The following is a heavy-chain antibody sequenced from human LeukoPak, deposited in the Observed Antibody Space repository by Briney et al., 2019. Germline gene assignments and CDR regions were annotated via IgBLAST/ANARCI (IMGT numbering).Heavy chain of an antibody. CDR2: IAPSSVDT. V-gene: IGHV1-2*02. CDR3: ARDTYSSPGDY. CDR1: GYTFTAYY. Sequence: ASVKVSCKASGYTFTAYYIHWVRQAPGQGLEWMGWIAPSSVDTKYAQKFQGRVTMTRDTSISTAYMELSRLTSDDTAVYYCARDTYSSPGDYWGQGTLVTVSS. J-gene: IGHJ4*02. D-gene: IGHD6-13*01.